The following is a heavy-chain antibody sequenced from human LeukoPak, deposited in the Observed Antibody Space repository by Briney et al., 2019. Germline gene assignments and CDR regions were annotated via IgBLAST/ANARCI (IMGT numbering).Heavy chain of an antibody. D-gene: IGHD1-26*01. J-gene: IGHJ5*02. CDR1: GFTFSSYG. Sequence: GGSLRLSCAASGFTFSSYGMHWVRQAPGKGLEWVAVISYDGSNKYYADSVKGRFTISRDSSKNTLYLQMNSLRAEDTAVYYCAKGVQYRELGDWFDPRGQGTLVTVSS. CDR2: ISYDGSNK. V-gene: IGHV3-30*18. CDR3: AKGVQYRELGDWFDP.